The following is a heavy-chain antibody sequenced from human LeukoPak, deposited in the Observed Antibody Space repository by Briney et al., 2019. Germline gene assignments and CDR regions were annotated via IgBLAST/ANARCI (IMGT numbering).Heavy chain of an antibody. D-gene: IGHD3-10*01. J-gene: IGHJ4*02. CDR2: ISSSGTTI. CDR1: GFSVSTYE. V-gene: IGHV3-48*03. CDR3: ARGRPEFFGSGTYLND. Sequence: PGGSLRLSCAASGFSVSTYEMNWVRQAPGEGLECVSYISSSGTTISYADSVEGRFTISRDNAKNSLYLEMNSLRVEDTAVYYCARGRPEFFGSGTYLNDWGQGTLVTVSS.